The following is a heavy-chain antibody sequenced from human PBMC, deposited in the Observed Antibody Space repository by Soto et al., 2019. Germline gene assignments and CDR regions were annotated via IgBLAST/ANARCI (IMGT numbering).Heavy chain of an antibody. CDR1: GGSISSGGYS. D-gene: IGHD1-1*01. CDR3: ARWPQLEPRFDY. V-gene: IGHV4-31*11. CDR2: IYYSGST. Sequence: PSETLSLTCAVSGGSISSGGYSWSWIPQPPGKGLEWIGYIYYSGSTYYNPSLKSRVTISVDTSKNQFSLKLSSVTAADTAVYYCARWPQLEPRFDYWGQGTLVTVSS. J-gene: IGHJ4*02.